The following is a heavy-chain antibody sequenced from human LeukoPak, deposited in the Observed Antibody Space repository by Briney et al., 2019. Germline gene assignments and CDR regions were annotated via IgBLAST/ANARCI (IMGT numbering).Heavy chain of an antibody. D-gene: IGHD3-10*01. CDR1: GGSISSYY. CDR2: IYYSGST. J-gene: IGHJ4*02. CDR3: ARSNYYGSGSYYRGRYYFDY. Sequence: PSETLSLTCTVSGGSISSYYWSWIRQPPGKGLEWIGYIYYSGSTNYNPSLKSRVTISVDTSKNQFSLKLSSVTAADKAVYYCARSNYYGSGSYYRGRYYFDYWGQGTLVTVSS. V-gene: IGHV4-59*01.